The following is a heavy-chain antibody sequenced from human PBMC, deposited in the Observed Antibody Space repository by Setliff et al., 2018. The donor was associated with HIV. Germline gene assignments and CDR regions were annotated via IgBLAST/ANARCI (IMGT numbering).Heavy chain of an antibody. CDR3: ARVAYPSLSSSWYRLEYYYYMDV. V-gene: IGHV1-69*13. CDR2: IIPIFGTP. Sequence: SVKVSCKASGGTFRGFGISWVVQAPGQGLEWMGQIIPIFGTPRYAQKFQGRVTITADESTSTVYMELSSLRSEDTAVYYCARVAYPSLSSSWYRLEYYYYMDVWGKGTTVTVSS. J-gene: IGHJ6*03. D-gene: IGHD6-13*01. CDR1: GGTFRGFG.